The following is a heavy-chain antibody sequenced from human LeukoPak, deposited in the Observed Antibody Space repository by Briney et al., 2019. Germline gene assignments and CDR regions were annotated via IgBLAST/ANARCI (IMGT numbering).Heavy chain of an antibody. V-gene: IGHV3-23*01. J-gene: IGHJ3*01. CDR1: GFTVSSYG. CDR3: AKARIAAAGTGAFDV. CDR2: FSATDGSA. Sequence: RGSLRLSCAASGFTVSSYGMTWVRLAPGKGLEWVSAFSATDGSAQYAESVKGRFTTSRDNSKNSLYLQMNSLRDEDTAVYYCAKARIAAAGTGAFDVWGQGTMVTVSS. D-gene: IGHD6-13*01.